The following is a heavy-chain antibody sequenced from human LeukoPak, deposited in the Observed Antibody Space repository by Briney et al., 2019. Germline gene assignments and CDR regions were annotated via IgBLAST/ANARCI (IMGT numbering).Heavy chain of an antibody. J-gene: IGHJ4*02. D-gene: IGHD3-10*01. V-gene: IGHV3-23*01. CDR2: TSGSGASP. Sequence: GGSLRLSCAASGFTFRSYAMLWVRQAPGKGLEWVTDTSGSGASPYYADSVKGRFTISRDNSMNTLYLQMNSLRAEDTAVYYCARSPRYGSGSFPFFFDYWGQGTLVTVSS. CDR1: GFTFRSYA. CDR3: ARSPRYGSGSFPFFFDY.